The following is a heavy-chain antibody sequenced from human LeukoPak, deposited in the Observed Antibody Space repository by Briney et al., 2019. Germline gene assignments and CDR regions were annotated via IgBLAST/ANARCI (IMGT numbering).Heavy chain of an antibody. CDR3: ARELSWDKGSRWFDP. J-gene: IGHJ5*02. CDR1: GYTFTGYY. D-gene: IGHD1-26*01. Sequence: GASVKVSCKASGYTFTGYYMHWVRQAPGQGLEWMGRINPNSGGTNYAQKFQGRVTMTRDTSISTAYMELSRLRSDDTAVYYCARELSWDKGSRWFDPWGQGTLVTVSS. V-gene: IGHV1-2*06. CDR2: INPNSGGT.